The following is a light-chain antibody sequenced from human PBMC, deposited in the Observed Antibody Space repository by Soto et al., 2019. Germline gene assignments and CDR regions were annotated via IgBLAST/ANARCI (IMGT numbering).Light chain of an antibody. V-gene: IGLV1-47*02. CDR2: TNN. CDR3: PAWHDSLSGVI. J-gene: IGLJ2*01. CDR1: RPSIGSNH. Sequence: QSVLTQPPSASGTPGQRVTISCSGSRPSIGSNHVYWYQQLPGMAPKLLIYTNNQRPSGVPDRFSASKSGTSASLAISGLRYEDEADYYCPAWHDSLSGVIFGGGTKLTVL.